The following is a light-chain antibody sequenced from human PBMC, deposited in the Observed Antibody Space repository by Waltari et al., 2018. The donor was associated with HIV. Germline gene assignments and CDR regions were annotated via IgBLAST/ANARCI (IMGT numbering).Light chain of an antibody. V-gene: IGKV1-5*03. CDR3: QQYNSYSPT. J-gene: IGKJ1*01. CDR1: QRISSW. Sequence: DIQMTQSPSTLAASVGGRITLTCRASQRISSWLAWYQQKPGKAPKLLIYKASSLESGVPSRFSGSGSGTEFTLTISSLQPDDFATYYCQQYNSYSPTFGQGTKVEIK. CDR2: KAS.